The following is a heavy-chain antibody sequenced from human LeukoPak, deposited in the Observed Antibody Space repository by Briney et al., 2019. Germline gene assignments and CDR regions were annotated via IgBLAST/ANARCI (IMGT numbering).Heavy chain of an antibody. CDR1: GGSISSYY. V-gene: IGHV4-59*06. J-gene: IGHJ4*02. Sequence: SETLSLTCTVSGGSISSYYWSWIRQPPGKGLEWIGYIYYSGSTYYNPSLKSRVTISVDTSKNQFSLKLSSVTAADTAVYYCARAPSGSLDYWGQGTLVTVSS. CDR2: IYYSGST. CDR3: ARAPSGSLDY. D-gene: IGHD1-26*01.